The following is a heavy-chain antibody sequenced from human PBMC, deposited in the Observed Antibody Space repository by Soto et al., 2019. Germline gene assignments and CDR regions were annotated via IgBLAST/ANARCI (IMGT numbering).Heavy chain of an antibody. D-gene: IGHD6-19*01. V-gene: IGHV3-53*01. CDR3: VQTTGWPGFDF. Sequence: VQLLESGGGLIQPGGSLRLSCAASGCTVSSKYMTWVRQAPGKGLEWVSVIYGGGTTYYADSVKGRFTISRDNSKNTLYLQVNSLRAEDTAVYYCVQTTGWPGFDFWAQGTLVTVSS. CDR1: GCTVSSKY. J-gene: IGHJ4*02. CDR2: IYGGGTT.